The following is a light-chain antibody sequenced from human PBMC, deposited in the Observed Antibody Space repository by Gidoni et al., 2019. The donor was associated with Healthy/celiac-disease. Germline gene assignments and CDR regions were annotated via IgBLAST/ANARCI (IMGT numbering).Light chain of an antibody. Sequence: QSARTQPASVSGSPGQAITISCTGTSSDVGGFNYVSWYQQHPGKAPKLMIYEVSNRTSVVSNRFSGSQSGYSASLTISVFQAEDEADYYCSSYPSSITLVFGTVTTVTVL. CDR3: SSYPSSITLV. CDR1: SSDVGGFNY. CDR2: EVS. J-gene: IGLJ1*01. V-gene: IGLV2-14*01.